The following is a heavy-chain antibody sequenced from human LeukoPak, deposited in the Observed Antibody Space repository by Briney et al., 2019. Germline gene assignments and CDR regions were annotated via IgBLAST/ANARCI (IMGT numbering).Heavy chain of an antibody. Sequence: GGSLRLSCAASGFTFSNYAMSRVRQAPGKGLEWVSTTSGSGVTTYYADSVKGRFTISRDNSKNTLYVQMNSLSAEDTAVYYCAKSGTGWYFLDYWGQGALVTVSS. V-gene: IGHV3-23*01. CDR1: GFTFSNYA. CDR2: TSGSGVTT. CDR3: AKSGTGWYFLDY. J-gene: IGHJ4*02. D-gene: IGHD6-19*01.